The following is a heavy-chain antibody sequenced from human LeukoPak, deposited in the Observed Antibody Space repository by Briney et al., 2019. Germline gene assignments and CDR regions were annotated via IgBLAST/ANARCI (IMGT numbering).Heavy chain of an antibody. CDR1: GGSISRGGYS. V-gene: IGHV4-30-2*01. Sequence: SETLSLTCAVSGGSISRGGYSWSWIRQPPGKGLEWIGYIYHSGSTYYNPSLKSRVAISVDRSKNQFSLKLSSVTAADTAVYYCARGLYGPPDYYDSSGYYGQYNWFDPWGQGTLVTVSS. CDR3: ARGLYGPPDYYDSSGYYGQYNWFDP. J-gene: IGHJ5*02. CDR2: IYHSGST. D-gene: IGHD3-22*01.